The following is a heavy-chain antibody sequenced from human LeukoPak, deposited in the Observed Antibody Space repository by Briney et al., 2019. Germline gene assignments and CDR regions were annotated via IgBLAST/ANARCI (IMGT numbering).Heavy chain of an antibody. CDR2: ISSNGGTT. Sequence: GGSLRLSCSASGFTFSSYAMHWVRQTPGKGLEYVSAISSNGGTTHYTDTVKGRFTISRDNAKNSLYLQMNSLRAEDTAVYYCARDRVGGFVMWGQGTMVSVSS. D-gene: IGHD1-26*01. J-gene: IGHJ3*02. V-gene: IGHV3-64*04. CDR1: GFTFSSYA. CDR3: ARDRVGGFVM.